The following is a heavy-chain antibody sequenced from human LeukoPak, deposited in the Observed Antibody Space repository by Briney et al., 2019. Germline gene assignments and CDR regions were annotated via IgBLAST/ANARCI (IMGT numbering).Heavy chain of an antibody. V-gene: IGHV3-74*01. Sequence: GGSLRLSCTASGFPYGSTSMHWVRQAPGKGLEWVSGIQRDGTSPTYADSVKGRFTISRDNAKNTLYLQMNSLRAEDTAVYYCARAKGGPGSTWAFDIWGQGTMVTVSS. CDR2: IQRDGTSP. J-gene: IGHJ3*02. D-gene: IGHD6-13*01. CDR1: GFPYGSTS. CDR3: ARAKGGPGSTWAFDI.